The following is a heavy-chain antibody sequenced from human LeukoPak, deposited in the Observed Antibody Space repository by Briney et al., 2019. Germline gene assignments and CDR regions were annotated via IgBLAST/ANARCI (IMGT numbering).Heavy chain of an antibody. V-gene: IGHV5-51*01. CDR3: ATAVAATHLDY. J-gene: IGHJ4*02. CDR1: GYSFTSYW. CDR2: IYPGDSDT. Sequence: GESLKIPCKGSGYSFTSYWIGWVRQMPGKGLEWMGIIYPGDSDTTYSPSFQGQVTISADKSISTAYLQWSSLKASDTAMYYCATAVAATHLDYWGQGTLVTVSS. D-gene: IGHD2-15*01.